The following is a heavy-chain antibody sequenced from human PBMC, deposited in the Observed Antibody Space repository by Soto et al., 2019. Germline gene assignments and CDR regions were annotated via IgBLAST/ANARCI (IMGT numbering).Heavy chain of an antibody. D-gene: IGHD2-21*02. Sequence: PGGSLRLSCAASGFTFSSYAMSWVCQAPGKGLEWVSAISGSGGSTYYADSVKGRFTISRDNSKNTLYLQMNSLRAEDTAVYYCAKSKTLVVVTAITSYFDLWGRGTLVTVSS. CDR2: ISGSGGST. V-gene: IGHV3-23*01. J-gene: IGHJ2*01. CDR1: GFTFSSYA. CDR3: AKSKTLVVVTAITSYFDL.